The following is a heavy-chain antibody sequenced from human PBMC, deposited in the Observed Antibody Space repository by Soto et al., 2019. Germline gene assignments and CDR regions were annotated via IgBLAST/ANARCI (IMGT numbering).Heavy chain of an antibody. J-gene: IGHJ6*02. CDR3: AKLAVYRSGNSCHGDYAMDV. CDR2: FYYSENT. D-gene: IGHD2-2*01. Sequence: SETLSLTCSVSGGSISSKSYSWGWIRQPPGKGLEWIGTFYYSENTYYNPSLKSRVTISVDTSKNQFSLKLSSVTAADTAVYYCAKLAVYRSGNSCHGDYAMDVSGQATTVTVSS. V-gene: IGHV4-39*01. CDR1: GGSISSKSYS.